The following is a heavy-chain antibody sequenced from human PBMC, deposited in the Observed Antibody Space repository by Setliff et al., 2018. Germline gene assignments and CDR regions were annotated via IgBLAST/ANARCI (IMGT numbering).Heavy chain of an antibody. J-gene: IGHJ2*01. CDR1: GYTFTCYA. CDR2: INGGNGNT. Sequence: ASVKVSCKASGYTFTCYALHWLRQAPGQRLEWMAYINGGNGNTHYSQKFRGRVTVTRDTSASTVFMELSTLSSEDTAVYYCAREVYDILTGYSYWYFDLWGRGTLVTVSS. V-gene: IGHV1-3*01. CDR3: AREVYDILTGYSYWYFDL. D-gene: IGHD3-9*01.